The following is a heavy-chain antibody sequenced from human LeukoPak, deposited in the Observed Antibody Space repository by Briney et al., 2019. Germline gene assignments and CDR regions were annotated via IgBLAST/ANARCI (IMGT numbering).Heavy chain of an antibody. D-gene: IGHD6-19*01. V-gene: IGHV3-21*01. J-gene: IGHJ4*02. Sequence: GGSLRLSCAASGFTFSSYSMNWVRRAPGKGLEWVSSISSSSSYIYYADSVKGRFTISRDNAKNSLYLQMNSLRAEDTAVYYCARGTWTMIIAVAGTSDYWGQGTLVTVSS. CDR3: ARGTWTMIIAVAGTSDY. CDR2: ISSSSSYI. CDR1: GFTFSSYS.